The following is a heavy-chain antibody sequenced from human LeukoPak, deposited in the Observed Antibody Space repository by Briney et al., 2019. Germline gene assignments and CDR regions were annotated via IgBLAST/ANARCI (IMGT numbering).Heavy chain of an antibody. V-gene: IGHV3-23*01. J-gene: IGHJ6*02. Sequence: RGSLRLSCVASGFTFDNYAMSWVRQAPGKGLEWGKGLEWVSGIGGNGGTTAYADSVKGRFSISRDNSNKTLYLQLNKLRAEDTALYYCAKAGPFYSIDVWGQGTTVTVSS. CDR1: GFTFDNYA. CDR3: AKAGPFYSIDV. D-gene: IGHD3-10*01. CDR2: IGGNGGTT.